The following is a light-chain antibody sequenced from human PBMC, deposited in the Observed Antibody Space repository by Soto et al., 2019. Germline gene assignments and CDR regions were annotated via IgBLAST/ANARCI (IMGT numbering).Light chain of an antibody. Sequence: DIQMTQSPSTLSGSVGDRVTITCRASQTISSWLAWYQQKPGKAPKLLIYKASTLKSGVPSRFSGSGSGTEFTLTIRSLQPDEFATYYCQHYNRYSEAFGQGTKVELK. CDR3: QHYNRYSEA. CDR1: QTISSW. J-gene: IGKJ1*01. CDR2: KAS. V-gene: IGKV1-5*03.